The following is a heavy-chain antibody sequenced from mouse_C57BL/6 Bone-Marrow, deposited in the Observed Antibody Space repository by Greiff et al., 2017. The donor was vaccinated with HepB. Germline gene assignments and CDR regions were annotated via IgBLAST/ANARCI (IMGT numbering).Heavy chain of an antibody. CDR1: GFTFSSYT. V-gene: IGHV5-9*01. CDR3: ASLTGRDY. D-gene: IGHD4-1*01. CDR2: ISGGGGNT. Sequence: EVKLMESGGGLVKPGGSLKLSCAASGFTFSSYTMSWVRQTPEKRLEWVATISGGGGNTYYPDSVKGRFTISRDNAKNTLYLQMSSLRSEDTALYYCASLTGRDYWGQGTTLTVSS. J-gene: IGHJ2*01.